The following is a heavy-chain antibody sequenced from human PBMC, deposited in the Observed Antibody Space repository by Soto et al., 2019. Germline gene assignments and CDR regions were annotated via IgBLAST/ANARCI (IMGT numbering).Heavy chain of an antibody. CDR1: GFTFSSYA. CDR2: ISSNGGST. Sequence: PGGSLRLSCSASGFTFSSYAMHWVRQAPGKGLECVSAISSNGGSTYYADSVKGRFTISRDNSKNTLYLQMSSLRAEDTAVYYCVKEGYCSGGSCYTGGMDVWGQGTTVTVSS. J-gene: IGHJ6*02. V-gene: IGHV3-64D*06. D-gene: IGHD2-15*01. CDR3: VKEGYCSGGSCYTGGMDV.